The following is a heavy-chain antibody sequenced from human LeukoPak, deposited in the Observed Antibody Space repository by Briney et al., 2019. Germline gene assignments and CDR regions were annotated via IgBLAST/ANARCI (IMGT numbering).Heavy chain of an antibody. J-gene: IGHJ4*02. CDR3: ETVFGATLFDY. CDR2: VDPEDGET. V-gene: IGHV1-69-2*01. D-gene: IGHD1-26*01. Sequence: ASEKVSCRVSGYTFTDYYMQWVPQAPGKGLEWMGLVDPEDGETIYAEKLQGRVTITADTSTDTAYMELSSLRSDDTAVYYCETVFGATLFDYWGQGTLVTVSS. CDR1: GYTFTDYY.